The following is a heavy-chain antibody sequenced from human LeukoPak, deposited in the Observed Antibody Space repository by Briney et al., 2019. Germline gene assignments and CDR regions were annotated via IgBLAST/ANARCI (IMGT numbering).Heavy chain of an antibody. D-gene: IGHD6-13*01. CDR2: ISDSGGSA. Sequence: GGSLRLSCAASGFTLSSYAMSWVRQAPGKGLEWDSAISDSGGSAYYADSVKGRFTISRDNSKNTLYLQMNSLRAEDTAVYYCATSPGAAAGSSGLDYWGQGTLVTVSS. V-gene: IGHV3-23*01. CDR1: GFTLSSYA. J-gene: IGHJ4*02. CDR3: ATSPGAAAGSSGLDY.